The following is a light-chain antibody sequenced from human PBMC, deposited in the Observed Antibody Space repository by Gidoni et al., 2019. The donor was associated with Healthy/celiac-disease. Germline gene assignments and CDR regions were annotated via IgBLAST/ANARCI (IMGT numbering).Light chain of an antibody. CDR1: QSISSY. V-gene: IGKV1-39*01. J-gene: IGKJ1*01. Sequence: DIQMTQSPSSLSASVGDRVTIPCRASQSISSYLNWYQQKPGKAPKLLIYAASSLQSGVPSRFIGSGSGTDFTLTISSLQPEDFATYYCQQSYSTWTFGQGTKVEIK. CDR2: AAS. CDR3: QQSYSTWT.